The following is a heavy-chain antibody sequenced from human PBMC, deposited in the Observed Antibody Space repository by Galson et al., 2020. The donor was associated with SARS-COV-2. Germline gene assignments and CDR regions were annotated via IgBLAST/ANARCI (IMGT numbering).Heavy chain of an antibody. CDR3: ARMADGYGGYDYGSSPFDY. CDR1: GFSLTTSGMG. J-gene: IGHJ4*02. V-gene: IGHV2-70*01. CDR2: IDLDNDK. D-gene: IGHD5-12*01. Sequence: SGPTLVKPTQTLTLTCTFSGFSLTTSGMGVTWIRQPPGKALEWLALIDLDNDKYYSTSLKTRLTISGDTSKNQVFLTMTNMDPADTATYYCARMADGYGGYDYGSSPFDYWGQGTLVTVSS.